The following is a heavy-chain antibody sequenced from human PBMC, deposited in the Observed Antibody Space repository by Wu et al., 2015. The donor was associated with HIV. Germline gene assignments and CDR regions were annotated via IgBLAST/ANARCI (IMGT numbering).Heavy chain of an antibody. J-gene: IGHJ3*02. CDR1: GVTFSSYG. D-gene: IGHD3-10*01. CDR3: ARGFVYYGSGSSFDAFDI. CDR2: ISDYNDNT. Sequence: QVQLVQSGAEVKKPGSSVRVSCKASGVTFSSYGFSWVRQAPGQGLDWMGWISDYNDNTNYAQKFQGRVTMTTDTSTSTAYMELRSLRSDDTAVYYCARGFVYYGSGSSFDAFDIWGQGTMVTVSS. V-gene: IGHV1-18*01.